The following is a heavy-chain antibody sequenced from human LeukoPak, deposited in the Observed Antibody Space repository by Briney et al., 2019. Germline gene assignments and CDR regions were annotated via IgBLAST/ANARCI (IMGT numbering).Heavy chain of an antibody. V-gene: IGHV4-30-2*01. CDR1: GGSISSGGYY. Sequence: SETLSLTCTVSGGSISSGGYYWSWIRQPPGKGQEWIGYIYNPSLKSRVTISADKSISTAYLQWSSLKASDTAMYYCARQDWSQLLPDAFDIWGQGTMVTVSS. D-gene: IGHD2-2*01. J-gene: IGHJ3*02. CDR3: ARQDWSQLLPDAFDI.